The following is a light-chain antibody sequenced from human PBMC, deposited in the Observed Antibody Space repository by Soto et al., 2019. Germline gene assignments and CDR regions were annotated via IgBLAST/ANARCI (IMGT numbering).Light chain of an antibody. J-gene: IGKJ5*01. CDR3: QQRNNWPIT. Sequence: EIVMTQSPATLSVSPGERATLSCRASQSVSSYLAWYQRKPGQAPRLLIYDASNRATGIPVRFSGSGSGTDFTLTISSLEPEDFALYYCQQRNNWPITFGQGTRLEIK. V-gene: IGKV3-11*01. CDR1: QSVSSY. CDR2: DAS.